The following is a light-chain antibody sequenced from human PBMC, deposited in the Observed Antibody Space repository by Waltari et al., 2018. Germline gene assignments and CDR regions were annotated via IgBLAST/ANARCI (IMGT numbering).Light chain of an antibody. Sequence: QSVLTPPPPASGTPGQRVTISCSGSISNLGTNSVYWYQQFPGTTPKLLIQRNNQRPSGVPDRFSGSKSGTSASLAISGLRSEDEADYYCASWDDSLSVGVFGGGTKLTVL. J-gene: IGLJ3*02. CDR1: ISNLGTNS. CDR3: ASWDDSLSVGV. CDR2: RNN. V-gene: IGLV1-47*01.